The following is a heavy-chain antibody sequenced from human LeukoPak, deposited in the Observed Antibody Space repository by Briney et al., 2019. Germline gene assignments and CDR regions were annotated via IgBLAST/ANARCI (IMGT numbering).Heavy chain of an antibody. CDR1: GFTFSSYT. CDR3: ARRFDS. V-gene: IGHV3-21*01. CDR2: ISSSSYI. Sequence: GGSLRLSCAASGFTFSSYTMNWVRQAPGQGLEWVSSISSSSYIYYADSVKGRFTISRDNPENSLYLQMNSLTAEDTAVYYCARRFDSWGQGTLVTVSS. J-gene: IGHJ4*02.